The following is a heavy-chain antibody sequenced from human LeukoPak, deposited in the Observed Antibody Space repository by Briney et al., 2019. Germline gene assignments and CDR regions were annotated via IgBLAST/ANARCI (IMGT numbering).Heavy chain of an antibody. CDR2: ISGSGGST. D-gene: IGHD3-10*01. J-gene: IGHJ4*02. CDR1: GFTFSSYA. Sequence: PGGSLRLSCAASGFTFSSYAMSWVRQAPGKGLEWVSAISGSGGSTYYADSVKGRFTISRDNSKNTLYLQMNSLRAEDTAVYYCAKSSVRGVIRTYFDYWGQGTLATVSS. CDR3: AKSSVRGVIRTYFDY. V-gene: IGHV3-23*01.